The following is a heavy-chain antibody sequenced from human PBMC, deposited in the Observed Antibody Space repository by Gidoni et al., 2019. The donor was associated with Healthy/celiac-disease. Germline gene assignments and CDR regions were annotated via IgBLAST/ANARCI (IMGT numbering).Heavy chain of an antibody. D-gene: IGHD3-22*01. Sequence: QVQLQESGPGLVKPSETLSLTCTVSGGSISSYYWSWIRQPPGKGLEWIGYIYYSGSTNYNPPLKSRVTISVDTSKNQFSLKLSSVTAADTAVYYCARSITMIGLDVWGQGTTVTVSS. CDR3: ARSITMIGLDV. CDR2: IYYSGST. J-gene: IGHJ6*02. V-gene: IGHV4-59*08. CDR1: GGSISSYY.